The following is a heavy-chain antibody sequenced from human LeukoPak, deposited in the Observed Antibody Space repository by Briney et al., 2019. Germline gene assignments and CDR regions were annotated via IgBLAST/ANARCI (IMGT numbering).Heavy chain of an antibody. CDR1: GYTFTSYD. V-gene: IGHV1-8*01. CDR3: ARATGYSSSWYPYYFDY. Sequence: GASVKVSCKASGYTFTSYDINWVRQATGQGLEWMGRMNPNSGNTGYAQKFQGRVTMTRNTSISTAYMELSSLRSEDTAVYYCARATGYSSSWYPYYFDYWGQGTLVTVSS. J-gene: IGHJ4*02. CDR2: MNPNSGNT. D-gene: IGHD6-13*01.